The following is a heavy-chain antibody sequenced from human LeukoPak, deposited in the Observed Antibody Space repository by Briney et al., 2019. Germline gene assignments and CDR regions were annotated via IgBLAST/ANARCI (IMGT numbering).Heavy chain of an antibody. Sequence: ASVKLSCKAFGYTFTGYWMHWVRQAPGQGPEWMGVISPSGGSTIYAQKFKGRVTLTRDMSTSTDYLELRSLRSDDTAVYYCARVTGVATPDYWGQGTLVTVSS. V-gene: IGHV1-46*01. CDR1: GYTFTGYW. J-gene: IGHJ4*02. CDR2: ISPSGGST. CDR3: ARVTGVATPDY. D-gene: IGHD5-12*01.